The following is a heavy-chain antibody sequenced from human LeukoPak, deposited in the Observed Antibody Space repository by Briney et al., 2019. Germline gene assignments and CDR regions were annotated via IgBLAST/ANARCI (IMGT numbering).Heavy chain of an antibody. CDR3: ARLAIFGVVKAGGGFDP. CDR2: IYYSGST. CDR1: GGSISSSSYY. Sequence: SETLSLTCTASGGSISSSSYYWGWIRQPPGKGLEWIGSIYYSGSTYYNPSLKSRVTISVDTSKNQFSLKLSSVTAADTAVYYCARLAIFGVVKAGGGFDPWGQGTLVTVSS. J-gene: IGHJ5*02. V-gene: IGHV4-39*01. D-gene: IGHD3-3*01.